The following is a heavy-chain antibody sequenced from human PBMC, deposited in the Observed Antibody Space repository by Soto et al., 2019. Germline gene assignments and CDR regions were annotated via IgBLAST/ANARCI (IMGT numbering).Heavy chain of an antibody. J-gene: IGHJ4*02. CDR1: GGSFSGYY. CDR3: ARQPHTYYYDSSGSEFDY. D-gene: IGHD3-22*01. V-gene: IGHV4-34*01. Sequence: LSLTCAVYGGSFSGYYWSWIRQPPGKGLEWIGEINHSGSTNYNPSLKSRVTISVDTSKNQFSLKLSSVTAADTAVYYCARQPHTYYYDSSGSEFDYWGQGTLVTVSS. CDR2: INHSGST.